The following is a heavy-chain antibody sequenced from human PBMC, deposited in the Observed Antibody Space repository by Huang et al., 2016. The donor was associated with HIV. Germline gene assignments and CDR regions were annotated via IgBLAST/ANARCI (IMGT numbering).Heavy chain of an antibody. Sequence: EVQLVESGGGLIQPGGSLRLSCAASGLTVSSNYMSWVRQAPGKGLEGGSVIYSDDSTYFADSVKGRFTISRDNSKNTLYLQMNSLRAEDTAVYYCAAQWELRGGVDFWGQGTLVTVSS. CDR3: AAQWELRGGVDF. J-gene: IGHJ4*02. V-gene: IGHV3-53*01. CDR2: IYSDDST. D-gene: IGHD1-26*01. CDR1: GLTVSSNY.